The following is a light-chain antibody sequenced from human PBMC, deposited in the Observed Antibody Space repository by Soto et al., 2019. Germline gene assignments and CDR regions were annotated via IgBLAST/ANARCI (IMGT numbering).Light chain of an antibody. CDR1: QSVSSTY. CDR2: DVS. CDR3: QQYITSPPRLT. Sequence: EIVLTQSPGTLSLSPGERATLSCRASQSVSSTYLAWYQQKPGQAPRLLVYDVSTRATGIPDRFSGSGSGTHFTLTISRLEPEDFAVYYCQQYITSPPRLTFGGGTKVEIK. J-gene: IGKJ4*01. V-gene: IGKV3-20*01.